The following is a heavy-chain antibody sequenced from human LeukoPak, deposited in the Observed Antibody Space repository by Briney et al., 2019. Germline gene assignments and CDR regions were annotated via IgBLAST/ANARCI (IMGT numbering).Heavy chain of an antibody. Sequence: GGSLRLSCAASEFSFSTYNMNWVRQAPGKGLVWVSRINRDGSSTDYADSVKGRFTISRDNAKNTLYLQMNSLRAEDTAVYYCTRDVSYASDYWGQGTLVTVSS. CDR3: TRDVSYASDY. J-gene: IGHJ4*02. CDR1: EFSFSTYN. D-gene: IGHD3-16*01. CDR2: INRDGSST. V-gene: IGHV3-74*01.